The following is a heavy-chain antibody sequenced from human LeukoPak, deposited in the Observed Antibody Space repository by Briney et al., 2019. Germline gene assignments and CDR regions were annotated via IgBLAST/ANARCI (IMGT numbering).Heavy chain of an antibody. V-gene: IGHV1-2*02. Sequence: SVKVSCKASGYTFAGCYMHWVRQAPGQGLEWMGWINPKSGGTNYAQTFQGRVTVTSDTTISTAYMELSRLTSDDTAVYYCARSQYDVLTGSPDYWGQGTLVTVSS. CDR3: ARSQYDVLTGSPDY. CDR2: INPKSGGT. CDR1: GYTFAGCY. D-gene: IGHD3-9*01. J-gene: IGHJ4*02.